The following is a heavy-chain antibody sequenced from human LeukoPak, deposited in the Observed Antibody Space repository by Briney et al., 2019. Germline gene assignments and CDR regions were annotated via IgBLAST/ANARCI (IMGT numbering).Heavy chain of an antibody. Sequence: SETLSLTCTVSGGSISSYYWSWIRQPPGKGLEWIGYIYYSGSTNYNPSLKSRVTISVDTSKNQFSLKLSSVTAADTAVYYCARAPRGDGYAYYYYGMDVWGQGTTVTVSS. CDR1: GGSISSYY. CDR2: IYYSGST. J-gene: IGHJ6*02. D-gene: IGHD5-24*01. CDR3: ARAPRGDGYAYYYYGMDV. V-gene: IGHV4-59*08.